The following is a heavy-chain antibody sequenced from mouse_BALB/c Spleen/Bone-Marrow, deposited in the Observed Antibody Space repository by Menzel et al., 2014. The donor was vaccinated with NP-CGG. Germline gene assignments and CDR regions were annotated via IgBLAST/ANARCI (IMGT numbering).Heavy chain of an antibody. V-gene: IGHV1-9*01. J-gene: IGHJ2*01. CDR3: AISSGVPYYFDF. CDR2: ILPGSGTA. CDR1: GYTFSNYW. Sequence: VKLMESGAELMKPGASVKISCKATGYTFSNYWIDWVKQRPGHGLEWIGEILPGSGTANYNEKFKGKATFTADTSSNTTYMQHISVTSEDYAFCCCAISSGVPYYFDFWGLGTTLTGSS. D-gene: IGHD3-1*01.